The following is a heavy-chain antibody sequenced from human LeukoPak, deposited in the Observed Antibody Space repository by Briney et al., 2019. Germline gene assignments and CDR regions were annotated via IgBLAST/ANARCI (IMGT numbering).Heavy chain of an antibody. D-gene: IGHD2-2*01. CDR2: INPSGGST. Sequence: ASVKVSCKASGFTFTSYYMHRVRQAPGQGLEWMGIINPSGGSTSYAQKFQGRVTMTRDTSTSTVYMELSSLRSEDTAVYYCAREQNQLLFDYWGQGTLVTVSS. CDR1: GFTFTSYY. CDR3: AREQNQLLFDY. V-gene: IGHV1-46*01. J-gene: IGHJ4*02.